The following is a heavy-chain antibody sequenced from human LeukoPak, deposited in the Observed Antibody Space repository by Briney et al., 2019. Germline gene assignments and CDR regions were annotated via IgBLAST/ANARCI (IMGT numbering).Heavy chain of an antibody. J-gene: IGHJ4*02. CDR3: ARDFYGLGTYYSGY. CDR1: GYTFTDYY. Sequence: ASVKLTCKASGYTFTDYYIHWVRQAPGQGPERMGWINPNTGGTNYAQKFRGRVTMSSDTSMSTVYMELSSLRSDDTAVYYCARDFYGLGTYYSGYWGQGTPVTVSS. D-gene: IGHD3-10*01. CDR2: INPNTGGT. V-gene: IGHV1-2*02.